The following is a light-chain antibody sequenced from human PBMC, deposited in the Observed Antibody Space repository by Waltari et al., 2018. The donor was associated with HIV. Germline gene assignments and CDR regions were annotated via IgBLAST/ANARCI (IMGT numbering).Light chain of an antibody. CDR2: DVN. Sequence: QSALTQPRSVSESPGQSVTIPCTGTSSDVGHYNYVSWYRQYPGTAPKLIIFDVNKRHSGIPDRFSGSKSGNTASLTISGLQGEDEADYYCSSYAGRDTPNWVFGGGTKLTVL. CDR1: SSDVGHYNY. V-gene: IGLV2-11*01. J-gene: IGLJ3*02. CDR3: SSYAGRDTPNWV.